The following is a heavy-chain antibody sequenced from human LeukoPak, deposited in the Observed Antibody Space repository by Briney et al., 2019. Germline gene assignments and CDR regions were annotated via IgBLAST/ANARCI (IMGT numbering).Heavy chain of an antibody. D-gene: IGHD2-2*01. V-gene: IGHV4-30-4*08. CDR3: ARAGDIVVVPALNWFDP. Sequence: SQTLSLTCTVSGGSISSGDYYWSWIRQPPGKGLEWIEYIYYSGSTYYNPSLKSRVTISVDTSKNQFSLKLSSVTAADTAVYYCARAGDIVVVPALNWFDPGGQGTLVTVSS. CDR2: IYYSGST. CDR1: GGSISSGDYY. J-gene: IGHJ5*02.